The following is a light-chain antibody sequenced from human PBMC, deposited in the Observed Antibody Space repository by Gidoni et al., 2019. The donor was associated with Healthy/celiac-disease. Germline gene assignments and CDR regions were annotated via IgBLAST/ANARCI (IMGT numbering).Light chain of an antibody. CDR2: LGS. J-gene: IGKJ4*01. CDR1: QSLLHSNGCNY. V-gene: IGKV2-28*01. Sequence: DIVMTQSPLSLPVTPGDPASISCRSSQSLLHSNGCNYLDWYLQKPGQSPQLLIYLGSNRASGVPERFSGSGSGTDFTLKISRVEAEDVGVYYCKQALQNPLTFGGGTKVEIK. CDR3: KQALQNPLT.